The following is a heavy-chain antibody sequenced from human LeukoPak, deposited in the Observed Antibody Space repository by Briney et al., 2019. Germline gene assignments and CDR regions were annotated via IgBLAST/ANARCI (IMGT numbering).Heavy chain of an antibody. CDR1: GFTFSSYG. V-gene: IGHV3-30*18. Sequence: GGSLRLSCAASGFTFSSYGMHWVRQAPGKGLEWVAVISYDGSNKYYADSVKGRFTISRDNSKNTLYLQMNSLRAEDTAVYYCAKDHLHWFDPRGQGTLVTVSS. CDR3: AKDHLHWFDP. CDR2: ISYDGSNK. J-gene: IGHJ5*02. D-gene: IGHD3-3*02.